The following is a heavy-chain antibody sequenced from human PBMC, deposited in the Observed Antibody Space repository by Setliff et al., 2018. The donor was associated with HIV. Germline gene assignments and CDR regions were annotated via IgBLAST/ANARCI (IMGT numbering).Heavy chain of an antibody. V-gene: IGHV4-39*01. CDR1: GGSISISTYY. Sequence: PSETLSLTCIVSGGSISISTYYWAWIRQPPGKGLDWIGSIYYSGSTDYNPSLKSRVTISVDTSKNQLSLKLTSVTAADTAVYYCARKGTGDAFDIWGQGTMVTVSS. CDR3: ARKGTGDAFDI. J-gene: IGHJ3*02. CDR2: IYYSGST. D-gene: IGHD1-1*01.